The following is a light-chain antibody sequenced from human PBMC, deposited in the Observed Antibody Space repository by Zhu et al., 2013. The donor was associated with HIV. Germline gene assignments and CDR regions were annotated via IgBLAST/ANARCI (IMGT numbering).Light chain of an antibody. Sequence: DIVLTQSPGTLSLSPGDTATLSCRASQSVSSSYLAWYQQKPGQAPTLLIYGASSRATGIPDRFSGRGSGTDFTLTISRLEPEDSAVYYCQQYGSSPFTFGPGTKVDIK. V-gene: IGKV3-20*01. CDR2: GAS. J-gene: IGKJ3*01. CDR3: QQYGSSPFT. CDR1: QSVSSSY.